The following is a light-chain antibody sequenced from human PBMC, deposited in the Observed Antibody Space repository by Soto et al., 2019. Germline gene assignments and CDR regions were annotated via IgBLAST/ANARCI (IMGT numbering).Light chain of an antibody. CDR1: QSVLTSSNNKNY. Sequence: DIVMTQSPDSLAVSLGERATINCRSSQSVLTSSNNKNYLAWYQQKPGQPPKVLIYWASTRESGVPDRFSGSESGTDFTLTISSMQAEDVAVYYCQQYYNTPRTFGQGTKVDIK. J-gene: IGKJ1*01. V-gene: IGKV4-1*01. CDR2: WAS. CDR3: QQYYNTPRT.